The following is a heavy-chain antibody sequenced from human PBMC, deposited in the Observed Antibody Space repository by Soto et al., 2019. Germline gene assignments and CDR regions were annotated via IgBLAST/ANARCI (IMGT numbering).Heavy chain of an antibody. J-gene: IGHJ6*02. V-gene: IGHV3-21*01. CDR2: ISSSSSYI. CDR3: ATYTPVCGTNGLCSHSYGMYV. CDR1: GFTFSSYS. D-gene: IGHD2-8*01. Sequence: GGSLRLSCAASGFTFSSYSMNWVRQTPGKGLEWVSSISSSSSYIYYADSVKGRFTISRDNAKNSLYLQMNSLRAEDTAVYYCATYTPVCGTNGLCSHSYGMYVWGQGTTVTVSS.